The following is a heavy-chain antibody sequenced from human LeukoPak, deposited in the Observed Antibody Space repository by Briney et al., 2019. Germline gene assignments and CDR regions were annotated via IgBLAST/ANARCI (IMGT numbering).Heavy chain of an antibody. CDR3: AKEDGQTVDTTPGDS. Sequence: PGRSLKLSCAASGFIFNNYAFHWVRQAPGKGLEWVAVISYDGTNKHYADSVKGRFTISRDNSESTLYLQMNSLRVEDTAVYYCAKEDGQTVDTTPGDSWGQGTLVIVSS. J-gene: IGHJ4*02. CDR2: ISYDGTNK. D-gene: IGHD5-12*01. V-gene: IGHV3-30*04. CDR1: GFIFNNYA.